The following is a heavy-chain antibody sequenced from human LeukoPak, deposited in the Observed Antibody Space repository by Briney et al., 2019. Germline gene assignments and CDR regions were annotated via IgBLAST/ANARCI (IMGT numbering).Heavy chain of an antibody. CDR2: IYTSGST. V-gene: IGHV4-4*07. J-gene: IGHJ6*03. CDR1: GGSISSYY. Sequence: PSETLSLTCTDSGGSISSYYWSWIRQPAGKGLEWIGRIYTSGSTNYNPSLKSRVTMSVDTSKNQFSLKLSSVTAADTAVYYCARDQSVVVPAAMGHYYYYMDVWGKGTTVTVSS. D-gene: IGHD2-2*01. CDR3: ARDQSVVVPAAMGHYYYYMDV.